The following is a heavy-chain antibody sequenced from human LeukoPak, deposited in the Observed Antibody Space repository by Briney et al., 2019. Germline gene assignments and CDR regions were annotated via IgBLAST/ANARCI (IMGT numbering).Heavy chain of an antibody. V-gene: IGHV4-39*07. Sequence: SETLSLTCTVSGVSISSGGYYWSWIRQPPGKGLEWIGEINHSGSTNYNPSLKSRVTISVDTSKNQFSLKLSSVTAADTAVYYCARWEYYYGSGSYYNGPYYYYGMDVWGQGTTVTVSS. CDR3: ARWEYYYGSGSYYNGPYYYYGMDV. J-gene: IGHJ6*02. CDR2: INHSGST. CDR1: GVSISSGGYY. D-gene: IGHD3-10*01.